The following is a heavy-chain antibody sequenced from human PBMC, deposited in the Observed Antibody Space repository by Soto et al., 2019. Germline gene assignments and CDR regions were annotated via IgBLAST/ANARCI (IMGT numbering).Heavy chain of an antibody. D-gene: IGHD2-8*01. CDR2: IYYSGTT. J-gene: IGHJ4*02. CDR3: ARRALPQCINGVCYKDGFWDY. CDR1: GGSVSSGGYY. Sequence: SSETLSLTCTVSGGSVSSGGYYWSWIRQHPGTGLEWIGYIYYSGTTYFNPSLKSRASISLDTSKNEFSLKLTSVTAADTAVYYCARRALPQCINGVCYKDGFWDYWGQGALVTVSS. V-gene: IGHV4-31*03.